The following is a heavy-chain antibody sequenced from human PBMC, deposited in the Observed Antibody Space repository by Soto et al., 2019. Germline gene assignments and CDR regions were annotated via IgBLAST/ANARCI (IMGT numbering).Heavy chain of an antibody. J-gene: IGHJ3*01. D-gene: IGHD6-13*01. CDR3: AKDATHSRIAGDDFDL. CDR2: IRDSGGGT. CDR1: GFTFGTYA. Sequence: GGSLRLSCAASGFTFGTYAMSWVRQAPGKGLEWVSTIRDSGGGTYYADSVKGRFTISRDHSKRMLYLQMDGLRAGDTAIYYCAKDATHSRIAGDDFDLWGHGTLVTVSS. V-gene: IGHV3-23*01.